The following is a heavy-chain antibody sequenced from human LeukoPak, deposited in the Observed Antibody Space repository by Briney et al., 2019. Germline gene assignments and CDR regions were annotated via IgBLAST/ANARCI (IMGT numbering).Heavy chain of an antibody. V-gene: IGHV1-46*01. CDR2: INPSGGST. CDR3: AREGALWFGEILDY. D-gene: IGHD3-10*01. Sequence: GASVKVPCKASGYTFTDFYIHWVRQAPGQGLEWMGIINPSGGSTSYAQKFQGRVTMTRDTSTSTVYMELSSLRSEDTAVYYCAREGALWFGEILDYWGQGTLVTVSS. J-gene: IGHJ4*02. CDR1: GYTFTDFY.